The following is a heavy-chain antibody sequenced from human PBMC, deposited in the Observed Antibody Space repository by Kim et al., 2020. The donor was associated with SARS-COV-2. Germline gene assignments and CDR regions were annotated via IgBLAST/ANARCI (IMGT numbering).Heavy chain of an antibody. CDR3: ARRKDDILTGYYNS. Sequence: NPPLKSRVTIAVDTSKNQFSRKLSSVNAADTAVYYCARRKDDILTGYYNSWGQGTLVTVSS. J-gene: IGHJ4*02. V-gene: IGHV4-39*01. D-gene: IGHD3-9*01.